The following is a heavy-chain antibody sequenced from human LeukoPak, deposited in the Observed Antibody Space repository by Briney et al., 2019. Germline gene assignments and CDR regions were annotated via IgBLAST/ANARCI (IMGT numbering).Heavy chain of an antibody. CDR2: ISGSGGST. CDR3: AKEAGYSSGVGAFDI. J-gene: IGHJ3*02. V-gene: IGHV3-23*01. D-gene: IGHD6-19*01. CDR1: GFTFDDYG. Sequence: GGSLRLSCAASGFTFDDYGMSWVRQAPGKGLEWVSAISGSGGSTYYADSVKGRFTISRDNSKNTLYLQMNSLRAEDTAVYYCAKEAGYSSGVGAFDIWGQGTMVTVSS.